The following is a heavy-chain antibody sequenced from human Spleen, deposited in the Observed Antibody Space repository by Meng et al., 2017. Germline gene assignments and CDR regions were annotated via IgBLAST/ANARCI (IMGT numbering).Heavy chain of an antibody. CDR1: GFTFDDYA. V-gene: IGHV3-9*01. D-gene: IGHD3-22*01. CDR2: ISWNSESI. CDR3: AKDISYDISGYYFTAFDI. J-gene: IGHJ3*02. Sequence: SLKISCAASGFTFDDYAIHWVRQVPGKGLEWVSGISWNSESIGYADSVKGRFTISRDNAKNSLFLQMDSLTTDDTAFYYCAKDISYDISGYYFTAFDIWGRGTLVTVSS.